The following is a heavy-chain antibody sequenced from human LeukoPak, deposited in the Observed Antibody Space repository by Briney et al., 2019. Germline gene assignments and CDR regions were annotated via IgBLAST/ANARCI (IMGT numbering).Heavy chain of an antibody. Sequence: GGSLRLSCVASGFTSSIYWMSWVRQAPGKGLEWVSSISGDLRYISYADSVKGRFTISRDNAKTSVFLQMNSLRAEDTAVYYCTKTDGLKYFFPHWGQGTLVTVSS. CDR3: TKTDGLKYFFPH. V-gene: IGHV3-21*01. CDR1: GFTSSIYW. CDR2: ISGDLRYI. J-gene: IGHJ1*01. D-gene: IGHD2/OR15-2a*01.